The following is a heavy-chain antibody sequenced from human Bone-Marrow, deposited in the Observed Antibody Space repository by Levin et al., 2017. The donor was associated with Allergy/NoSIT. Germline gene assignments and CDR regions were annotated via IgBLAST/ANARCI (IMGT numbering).Heavy chain of an antibody. CDR3: ARVGVVVTAIPDWFDP. D-gene: IGHD2-21*02. CDR1: GFTFSSYW. J-gene: IGHJ5*02. CDR2: INSDGSST. V-gene: IGHV3-74*01. Sequence: ETLSLTCAASGFTFSSYWMHWVRQAPGKGLVWVSRINSDGSSTSYADSVKGRFTISRDNAKNTLYLQMNSLRAEDTAVYYCARVGVVVTAIPDWFDPWGQGTLVTVSS.